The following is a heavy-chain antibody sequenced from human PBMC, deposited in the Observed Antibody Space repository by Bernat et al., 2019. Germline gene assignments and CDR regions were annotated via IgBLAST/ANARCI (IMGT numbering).Heavy chain of an antibody. Sequence: QVTLKESGPVLVKPTETLTLTCTVSGFSLSNARMGVSWIRQPPGKALEWLAHIFSNDEKSYSASLKSSLTISKDTSKSQVVLTMTNMDPVDTATYYCARIRLERYDILTPFFDYWGQGTLVTVSS. CDR2: IFSNDEK. CDR1: GFSLSNARMG. V-gene: IGHV2-26*01. J-gene: IGHJ4*02. CDR3: ARIRLERYDILTPFFDY. D-gene: IGHD3-9*01.